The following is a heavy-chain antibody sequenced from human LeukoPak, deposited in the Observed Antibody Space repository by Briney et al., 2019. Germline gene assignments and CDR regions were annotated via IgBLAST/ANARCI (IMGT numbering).Heavy chain of an antibody. CDR2: ISSSSGYI. J-gene: IGHJ6*02. Sequence: GGSLRLSCAASGFTFSSYSMNWVRQAPGKGLEWVSSISSSSGYIYYADSVKGRFTISRDNAKNSLYLQVSSLRADDTAVYYCGRAFFYDSIGGEGMDVWGLGTTVTVSS. D-gene: IGHD3-22*01. CDR1: GFTFSSYS. CDR3: GRAFFYDSIGGEGMDV. V-gene: IGHV3-21*01.